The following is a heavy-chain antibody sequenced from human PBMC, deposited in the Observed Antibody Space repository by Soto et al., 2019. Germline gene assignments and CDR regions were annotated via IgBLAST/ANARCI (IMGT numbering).Heavy chain of an antibody. CDR2: INHSGST. V-gene: IGHV4-34*01. Sequence: SETPSLTWAAYGGSFSGYYWIWIRQPPGKGLGWIGEINHSGSTNYNPSLKSRVTISVDTSKNQFSLKLSSVTAADTAVYYCARGGVLSMPPPVVYFDYWGQGTLVTVSS. CDR3: ARGGVLSMPPPVVYFDY. J-gene: IGHJ4*02. D-gene: IGHD2-2*01. CDR1: GGSFSGYY.